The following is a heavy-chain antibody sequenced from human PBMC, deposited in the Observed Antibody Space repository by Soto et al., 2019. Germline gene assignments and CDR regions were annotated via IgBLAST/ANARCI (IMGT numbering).Heavy chain of an antibody. Sequence: SETLSLTCAVSGGSISSSNWWSWVRQPPGKGLEWIGEIYHSGSTNYNPSLKSRVTISVDKSKNQFSLKLSSVTAADTAVYWCARDPVDGYAFFDSWGQGALVTVSS. CDR2: IYHSGST. J-gene: IGHJ5*02. CDR3: ARDPVDGYAFFDS. CDR1: GGSISSSNW. V-gene: IGHV4-4*01. D-gene: IGHD5-12*01.